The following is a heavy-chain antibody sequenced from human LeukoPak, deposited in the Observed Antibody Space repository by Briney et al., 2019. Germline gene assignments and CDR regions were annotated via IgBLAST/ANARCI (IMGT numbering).Heavy chain of an antibody. Sequence: SETLSLTCNVSGGSISSNEYYWGWIRQPPGKGLEWIANMYYSGSTSYNPSLRSRVTISVDTSKNQLSLNLSSVTAADTAVYYCAKAGGMATILFYFDYWGQGTLVTVSS. CDR2: MYYSGST. J-gene: IGHJ4*02. V-gene: IGHV4-39*07. CDR3: AKAGGMATILFYFDY. D-gene: IGHD5-24*01. CDR1: GGSISSNEYY.